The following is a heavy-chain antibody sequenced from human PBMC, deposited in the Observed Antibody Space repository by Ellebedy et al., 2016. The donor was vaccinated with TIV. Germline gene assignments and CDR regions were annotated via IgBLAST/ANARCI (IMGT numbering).Heavy chain of an antibody. CDR2: MNPNSGNT. D-gene: IGHD6-19*01. CDR3: ARGGIAVAGTDY. J-gene: IGHJ4*02. Sequence: ASVKVSXXASGYTFTSYDINWVRQATGQGLEWMGWMNPNSGNTGYAQKFQGRVTMTRNTSISTAYMELSRLRSDDTAVYYCARGGIAVAGTDYWGQGTLVTVSS. CDR1: GYTFTSYD. V-gene: IGHV1-8*01.